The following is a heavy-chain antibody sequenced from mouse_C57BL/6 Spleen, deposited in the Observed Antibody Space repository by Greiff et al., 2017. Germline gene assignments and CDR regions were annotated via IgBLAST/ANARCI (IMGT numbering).Heavy chain of an antibody. CDR3: ARDRMGRDYAMDY. Sequence: EVKLQESGPGLVKPSQSLSLTCSVTGYSITSGYYWNWIRQFPGNKLEWMGYISYDGSNNYNPSLKNRISINRDTSKNQFFLKLNSVTTEDTATYYCARDRMGRDYAMDYWGQGTSVTVSS. CDR2: ISYDGSN. CDR1: GYSITSGYY. V-gene: IGHV3-6*01. J-gene: IGHJ4*01. D-gene: IGHD4-1*01.